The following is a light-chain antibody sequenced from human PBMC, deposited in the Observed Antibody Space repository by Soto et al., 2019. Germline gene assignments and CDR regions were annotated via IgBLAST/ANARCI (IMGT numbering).Light chain of an antibody. CDR1: SSNIGSNT. V-gene: IGLV1-44*01. CDR2: SNN. Sequence: HSVLTQPPSASGTPGQRVTISCSGSSSNIGSNTVNWYQQLPGTAPKLLIYSNNQRPSGVPDRFSGSKSGTSASLAISGLQSEDGTDYYCAAWDDSLNGLYVFGTGTKLTVL. CDR3: AAWDDSLNGLYV. J-gene: IGLJ1*01.